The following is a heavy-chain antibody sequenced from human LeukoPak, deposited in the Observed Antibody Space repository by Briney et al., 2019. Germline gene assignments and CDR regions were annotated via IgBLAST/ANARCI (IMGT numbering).Heavy chain of an antibody. CDR1: GGSVRRGNYY. CDR3: ARGGERELVPALDY. D-gene: IGHD1-1*01. Sequence: PSETLSLTCTVSGGSVRRGNYYWTWIRQPAGSGLEWIGRIYTSGTTDYIPSLRTRVTISVDASRNQFSLNLSSVTAADTAVYYCARGGERELVPALDYWGQGTLVTVSS. J-gene: IGHJ4*02. V-gene: IGHV4-61*02. CDR2: IYTSGTT.